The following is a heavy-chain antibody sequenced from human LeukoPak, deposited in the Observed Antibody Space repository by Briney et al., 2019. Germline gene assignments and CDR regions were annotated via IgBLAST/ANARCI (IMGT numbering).Heavy chain of an antibody. CDR3: ARAPDQQEFDY. V-gene: IGHV3-30*04. J-gene: IGHJ4*02. D-gene: IGHD1/OR15-1a*01. CDR2: ISYDGSNK. Sequence: PGGSLRLSCAASGFTFSSYAMHWVREAPGKGLEWVAVISYDGSNKYYADSVKGRFTISRDNSKNTLYLQMNSLRAEDTAVYYCARAPDQQEFDYWGQGTLVTVS. CDR1: GFTFSSYA.